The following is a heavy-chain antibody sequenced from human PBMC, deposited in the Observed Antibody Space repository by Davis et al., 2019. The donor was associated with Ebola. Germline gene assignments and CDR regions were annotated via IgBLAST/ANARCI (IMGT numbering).Heavy chain of an antibody. CDR3: ARDMYGRHGRDAFDI. CDR1: GYTFTSYA. D-gene: IGHD3-10*02. CDR2: INAGNGNT. Sequence: ASVKVSCKASGYTFTSYAMHWVRQAPGQRLEWMGWINAGNGNTKYSQRFQGRVTITRDTSASTAYMELSSLRSEDTAVYYCARDMYGRHGRDAFDIWGQGTMVTVSS. V-gene: IGHV1-3*01. J-gene: IGHJ3*02.